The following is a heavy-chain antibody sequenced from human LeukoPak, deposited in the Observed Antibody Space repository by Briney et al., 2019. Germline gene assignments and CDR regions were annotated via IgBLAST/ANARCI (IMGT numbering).Heavy chain of an antibody. CDR3: ARSDFWSGYAY. CDR1: GGSVSSGSYY. D-gene: IGHD3-3*01. Sequence: SETLSLTCTVSGGSVSSGSYYWSWIRQPAGKGLEWIGRIYTSGSTNYNPSLKSRVTISVDTSKNQFSLKLSSVTAADTAVYYCARSDFWSGYAYWGQGTLVTVSS. CDR2: IYTSGST. J-gene: IGHJ4*02. V-gene: IGHV4-61*02.